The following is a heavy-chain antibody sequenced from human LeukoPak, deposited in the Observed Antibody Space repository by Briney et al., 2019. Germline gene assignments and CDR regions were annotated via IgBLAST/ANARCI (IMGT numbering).Heavy chain of an antibody. J-gene: IGHJ4*02. CDR1: GGSISSYY. D-gene: IGHD3-22*01. Sequence: SETLSLTCTVSGGSISSYYWSWTRQPPGKGLEWIGYIYYSGSTNYNPSLKSRVTISVDTSKNQFSLKLSSVTAADTAVYYCARHSSPDYYDSSGFDYWGQGTLVTVSS. CDR2: IYYSGST. CDR3: ARHSSPDYYDSSGFDY. V-gene: IGHV4-59*08.